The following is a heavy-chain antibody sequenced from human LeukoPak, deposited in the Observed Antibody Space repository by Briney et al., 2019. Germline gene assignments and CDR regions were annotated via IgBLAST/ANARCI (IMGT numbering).Heavy chain of an antibody. CDR3: ARSLIAAAGNWFDP. CDR1: GFTVSSNY. D-gene: IGHD6-13*01. V-gene: IGHV3-66*01. J-gene: IGHJ5*02. CDR2: IYSGGST. Sequence: GGSLRLSCAASGFTVSSNYMSWVRQAPGKGLEWVSVIYSGGSTYYADSVKGRFTISRDNSKNTLYLQVNSLRAEDTAVYYCARSLIAAAGNWFDPWGQGTLVTVSS.